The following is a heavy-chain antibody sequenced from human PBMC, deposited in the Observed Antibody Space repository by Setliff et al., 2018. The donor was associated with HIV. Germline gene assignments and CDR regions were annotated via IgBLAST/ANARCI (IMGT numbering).Heavy chain of an antibody. V-gene: IGHV4-59*08. J-gene: IGHJ5*02. CDR3: ASRVYYYDSNNFLREEGFDP. CDR2: IYYNGIT. D-gene: IGHD3-22*01. CDR1: GGSIRSHY. Sequence: SETLSLTCTVSGGSIRSHYWSWIRQPPGKGLEWIGSIYYNGITNYNPSLKSRVTVSVDTSKNQFSLNLTSVTAADTAVYYCASRVYYYDSNNFLREEGFDPWGQGTLVTVSS.